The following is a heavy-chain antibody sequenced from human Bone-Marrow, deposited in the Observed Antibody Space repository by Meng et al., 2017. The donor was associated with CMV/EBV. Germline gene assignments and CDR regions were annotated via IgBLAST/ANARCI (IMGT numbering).Heavy chain of an antibody. D-gene: IGHD3-10*01. CDR3: ARDFNAPLWFGELWPNAFDI. J-gene: IGHJ3*02. Sequence: GGSLRLSCAASGFTFSSYGMHWVRQAPGKGLEWVAFIRYDGSNKYYADSVKGRFTISRDNSKNTLYLQMNSLRAEDTAVYYCARDFNAPLWFGELWPNAFDIWGQGAMVTVSS. CDR2: IRYDGSNK. V-gene: IGHV3-30*02. CDR1: GFTFSSYG.